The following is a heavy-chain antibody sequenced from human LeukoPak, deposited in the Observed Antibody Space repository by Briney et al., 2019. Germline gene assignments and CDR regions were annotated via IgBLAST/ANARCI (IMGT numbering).Heavy chain of an antibody. V-gene: IGHV4-38-2*01. J-gene: IGHJ6*03. CDR1: GYSISSGYY. CDR3: ARGHYVATVLGYYYYMDV. D-gene: IGHD5-12*01. CDR2: INHSGST. Sequence: SETLSLTCAVSGYSISSGYYWGWIRQPPGKGLEWIGEINHSGSTNYNPSLKSRVTISVDTSKNQFSLKLSSVTAADTAVYYCARGHYVATVLGYYYYMDVWGKGTTVTVSS.